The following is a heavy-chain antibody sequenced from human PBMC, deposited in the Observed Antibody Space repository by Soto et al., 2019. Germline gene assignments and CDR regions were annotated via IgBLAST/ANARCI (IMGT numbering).Heavy chain of an antibody. CDR1: GDIFSNHP. D-gene: IGHD4-17*01. J-gene: IGHJ6*03. V-gene: IGHV1-69*04. CDR2: IIPMLGGA. Sequence: QVQLVQSGAEVKKPGSSVRVSCKACGDIFSNHPISWVRQAPGQGLEWMGRIIPMLGGANYAQKFQGRVTFTADKSTSTAYMELSSLRSADTAVYYCARVAEMGTVTKGYYYYMDVWGKGTTVTVSS. CDR3: ARVAEMGTVTKGYYYYMDV.